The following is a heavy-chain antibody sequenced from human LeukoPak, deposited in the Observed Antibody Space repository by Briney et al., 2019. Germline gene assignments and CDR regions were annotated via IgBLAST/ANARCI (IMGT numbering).Heavy chain of an antibody. V-gene: IGHV3-9*01. J-gene: IGHJ4*02. CDR1: GFTFDDYA. Sequence: GGSLRLSCAASGFTFDDYAMHWVRQAPGKGLEWVSGISWNSGSIGYADSVKGRFTISRDNSKNTLYLQMNSLRAEDTAVYYCARGQEAVTQGLAFDYWGQGTLVTVSS. CDR3: ARGQEAVTQGLAFDY. CDR2: ISWNSGSI. D-gene: IGHD4-23*01.